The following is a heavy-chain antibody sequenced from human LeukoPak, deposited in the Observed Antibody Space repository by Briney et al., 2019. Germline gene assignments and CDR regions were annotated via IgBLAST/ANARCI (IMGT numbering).Heavy chain of an antibody. D-gene: IGHD6-13*01. CDR3: ARAGGSSSWVRGYYYYYYMDV. CDR1: GGTFSSYA. CDR2: IIPIFGTA. Sequence: ASVKVSCKASGGTFSSYAISWVRQAPGQRLEWMGGIIPIFGTANYAQKFQGRVTITADESTSTAYMELSSLRSEDTAVYYCARAGGSSSWVRGYYYYYYMDVWGKGTTVTVSS. J-gene: IGHJ6*03. V-gene: IGHV1-69*13.